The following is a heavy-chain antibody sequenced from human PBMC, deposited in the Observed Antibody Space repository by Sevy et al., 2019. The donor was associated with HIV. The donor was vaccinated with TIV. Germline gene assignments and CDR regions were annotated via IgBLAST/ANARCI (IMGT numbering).Heavy chain of an antibody. Sequence: GGSLRLSCAASGFSFSNYWMHWVRQPPGKGLEWVANIKQDESEKYYVASVKGRFTISRDNAKNSLYLQMNSLRPEDMAVYYCARGNSGSFDYWGQGTLVTVSS. D-gene: IGHD3-22*01. J-gene: IGHJ4*02. CDR1: GFSFSNYW. CDR2: IKQDESEK. V-gene: IGHV3-7*04. CDR3: ARGNSGSFDY.